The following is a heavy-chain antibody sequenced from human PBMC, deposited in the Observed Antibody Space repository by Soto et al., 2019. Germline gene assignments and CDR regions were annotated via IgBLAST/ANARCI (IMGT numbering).Heavy chain of an antibody. V-gene: IGHV4-59*01. CDR2: VYYTGST. CDR3: ARGRTVRNYADDSSDYFYFFDY. CDR1: GDSISTFY. Sequence: SETLSLTCTVSGDSISTFYWGWMRQSPGKELEWIGYVYYTGSTNYNPSLKSRVTISVDRSKNQFSLKLTSANAADTAVYYCARGRTVRNYADDSSDYFYFFDYWGQGTQVTVSS. D-gene: IGHD3-22*01. J-gene: IGHJ4*02.